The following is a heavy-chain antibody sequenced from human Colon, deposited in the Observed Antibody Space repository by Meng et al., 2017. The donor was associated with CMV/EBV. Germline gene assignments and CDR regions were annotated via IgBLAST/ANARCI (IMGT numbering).Heavy chain of an antibody. D-gene: IGHD2/OR15-2a*01. CDR2: IYDTGIT. CDR1: GVSVTSGAYH. Sequence: LQESGPGLVKPSETLYLTCIVSGVSVTSGAYHWSWIRQSPGKGLEWIGYIYDTGITIYNPSLKSRVTIFLETSKNQFSLNLNSMTTADTAVYYCAKSRSSTPGIVDDWGQGTLVTVSS. J-gene: IGHJ4*02. CDR3: AKSRSSTPGIVDD. V-gene: IGHV4-61*08.